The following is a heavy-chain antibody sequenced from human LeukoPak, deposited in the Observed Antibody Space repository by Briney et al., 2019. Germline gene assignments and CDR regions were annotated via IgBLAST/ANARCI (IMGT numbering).Heavy chain of an antibody. V-gene: IGHV1-69*01. D-gene: IGHD1-26*01. J-gene: IGHJ4*02. Sequence: SVKVSCKAPGGTFSTYAISWVRQAPGQGLEWMGEIIPIFGTANYAQKFQGRVTITADESTSTAYMELSSLRSEDTAVYYCVAVGATESDYWGQGTLVTVSS. CDR1: GGTFSTYA. CDR3: VAVGATESDY. CDR2: IIPIFGTA.